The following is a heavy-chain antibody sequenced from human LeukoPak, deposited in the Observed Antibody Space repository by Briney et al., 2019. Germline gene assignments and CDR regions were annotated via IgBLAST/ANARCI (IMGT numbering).Heavy chain of an antibody. CDR1: GFTFSSYA. V-gene: IGHV3-30*04. J-gene: IGHJ4*02. CDR3: ARGESSGWFVY. D-gene: IGHD6-19*01. CDR2: ISYDGSNK. Sequence: GRSLRLSCAASGFTFSSYAMRWVRQAPGKGLEWVAVISYDGSNKYYADSVKGRFTTSRDNSKNTLYLQMNSLRAEDTAVYYCARGESSGWFVYWGQGTLVTVSS.